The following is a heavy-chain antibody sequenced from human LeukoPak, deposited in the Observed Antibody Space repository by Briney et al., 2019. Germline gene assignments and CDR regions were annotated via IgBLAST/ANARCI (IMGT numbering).Heavy chain of an antibody. V-gene: IGHV3-7*01. CDR3: ARDSWFDP. CDR2: IKQDGSEK. CDR1: GFTFISYW. Sequence: GGSLRLSCAASGFTFISYWLTWVRQAPGKGLEWVANIKQDGSEKYYVGSVKGRFTISRDNAKNSLYLQMDSLRAEDTAVYYCARDSWFDPWGQGTLVTVSS. J-gene: IGHJ5*02.